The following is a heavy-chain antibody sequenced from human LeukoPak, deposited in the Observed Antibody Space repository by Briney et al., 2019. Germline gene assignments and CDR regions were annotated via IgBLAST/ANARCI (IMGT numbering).Heavy chain of an antibody. J-gene: IGHJ4*02. D-gene: IGHD3-10*01. CDR1: GYTFTGYY. CDR2: INTNTGNP. Sequence: GASVKVSCKASGYTFTGYYMHWVRQAPGQGLEWMGYINTNTGNPTYAQGFTGRFVFSLDTSVSTAYLQISSLEAEDTAVYYCARDRRSGSYDYWGQGTLVTVSS. V-gene: IGHV7-4-1*02. CDR3: ARDRRSGSYDY.